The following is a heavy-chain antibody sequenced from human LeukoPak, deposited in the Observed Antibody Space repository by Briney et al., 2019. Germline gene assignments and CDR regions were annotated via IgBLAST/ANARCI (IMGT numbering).Heavy chain of an antibody. CDR2: ISYDGSNK. V-gene: IGHV3-30*03. CDR3: ARGRNYYYMDV. Sequence: GRSLRLSCAASGFTFSSYGMHWVRQAPGKGLEWVAVISYDGSNKYYADSVKGRFTISRDNSKNTLYLQMNSLRAEDTAVYYCARGRNYYYMDVWGKGTTVTVSS. J-gene: IGHJ6*03. CDR1: GFTFSSYG.